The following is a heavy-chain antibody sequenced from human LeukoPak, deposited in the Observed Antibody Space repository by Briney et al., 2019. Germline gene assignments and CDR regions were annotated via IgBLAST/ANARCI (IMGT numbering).Heavy chain of an antibody. J-gene: IGHJ4*02. Sequence: GGSLRLSCAASGFTFSSYAMHWVRQAPGKGLEWVAVISYDGSNKYYADSVKGRFTISRDNSKNTLYLQMNSLRAEDTAVYYCARAGSSGWHVFDYWGQGTLVTVSS. CDR3: ARAGSSGWHVFDY. D-gene: IGHD6-19*01. V-gene: IGHV3-30-3*01. CDR1: GFTFSSYA. CDR2: ISYDGSNK.